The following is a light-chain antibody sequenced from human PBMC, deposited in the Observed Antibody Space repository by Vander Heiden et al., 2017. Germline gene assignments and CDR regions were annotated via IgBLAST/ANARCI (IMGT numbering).Light chain of an antibody. CDR3: ISDTSSETWV. CDR1: SNDVGGNNF. CDR2: ESD. Sequence: ALTQPAPVPGPPLQSLTISCTGASNDVGGNNFVCWYQKHPGKPPRVVIYESDQRPAGVADRFSGSKAGNTASLTSSGHEGEDEDDYYCISDTSSETWVFGGGTKVTVL. J-gene: IGLJ3*02. V-gene: IGLV2-14*01.